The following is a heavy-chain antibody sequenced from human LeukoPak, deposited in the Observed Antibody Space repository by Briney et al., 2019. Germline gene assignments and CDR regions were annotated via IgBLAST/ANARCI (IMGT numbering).Heavy chain of an antibody. CDR1: GYTFTSYG. Sequence: ASVKVSCKASGYTFTSYGISWVRQAPGQGREWMGWVSPHDDNTVYTPKLQGRVTMTTDTSTSTAYMELRTLRSDDTAVYYGASAPPGTAVGPGDYWGQGTLATVSS. CDR3: ASAPPGTAVGPGDY. CDR2: VSPHDDNT. J-gene: IGHJ4*02. V-gene: IGHV1-18*01. D-gene: IGHD6-19*01.